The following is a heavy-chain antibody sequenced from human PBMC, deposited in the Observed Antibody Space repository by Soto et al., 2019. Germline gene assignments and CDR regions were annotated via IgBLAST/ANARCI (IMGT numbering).Heavy chain of an antibody. D-gene: IGHD3-22*01. CDR2: IIPILGIA. CDR1: GGTFSSYT. V-gene: IGHV1-69*02. J-gene: IGHJ4*02. CDR3: ARNPYYYDSSGYYSYFDY. Sequence: SVKVSCKASGGTFSSYTISWVRQAPGQGLEWMGRIIPILGIANYAQKFQGRVTMTRDTSTSTVYMELSSLRSEDTAVYYCARNPYYYDSSGYYSYFDYWGQGTLVTVSS.